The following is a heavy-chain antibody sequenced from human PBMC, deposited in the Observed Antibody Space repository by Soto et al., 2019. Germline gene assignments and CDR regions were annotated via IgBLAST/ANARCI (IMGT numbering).Heavy chain of an antibody. Sequence: SVKVSCKASGGTFSSYAISWVRQAPGQGLEWMGGIIPIFGTANYAQKFQGRVTITADESTSTAYMELSSLRSEDTAVYYCARDLTTVTTWGYNWFDPWGQGTLVTVSS. CDR1: GGTFSSYA. J-gene: IGHJ5*02. CDR3: ARDLTTVTTWGYNWFDP. CDR2: IIPIFGTA. D-gene: IGHD4-17*01. V-gene: IGHV1-69*13.